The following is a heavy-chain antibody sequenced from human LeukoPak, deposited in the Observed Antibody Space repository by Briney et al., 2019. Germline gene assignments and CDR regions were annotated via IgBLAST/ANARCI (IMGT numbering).Heavy chain of an antibody. CDR1: GFTVSSNY. Sequence: GGSLRLSCAASGFTVSSNYMSWVRQAPGKGLEWVSVIHSGGSTYYADSVKGRFTISRDNSKNTLYLQMNSPRAEDTAVYYCASGSGSYRTPYYYMDVWGTGTTVTVSS. V-gene: IGHV3-53*01. D-gene: IGHD3-10*01. J-gene: IGHJ6*03. CDR3: ASGSGSYRTPYYYMDV. CDR2: IHSGGST.